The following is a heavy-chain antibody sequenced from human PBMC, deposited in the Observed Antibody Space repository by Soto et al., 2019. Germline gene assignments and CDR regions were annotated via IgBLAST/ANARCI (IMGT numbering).Heavy chain of an antibody. J-gene: IGHJ4*02. CDR2: IHNSGST. CDR1: GASVSGDGSY. V-gene: IGHV4-31*03. CDR3: ARDLGSEQWFFDN. Sequence: SETLSLTCRVSGASVSGDGSYCSWIRQHPGKGLEFIGYIHNSGSTYSNPSLESRVAISIDTSKNQFSLRLNSVTAADTAVYYCARDLGSEQWFFDNWGQGILVTVSS. D-gene: IGHD6-19*01.